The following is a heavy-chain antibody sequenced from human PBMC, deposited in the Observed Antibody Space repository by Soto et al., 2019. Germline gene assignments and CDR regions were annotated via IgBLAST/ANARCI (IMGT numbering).Heavy chain of an antibody. CDR2: ISGSGNYS. V-gene: IGHV3-23*01. CDR1: GFTFSSFG. Sequence: HPGGSLRLSCVTSGFTFSSFGMSWVRQAPGKGLEWVSLISGSGNYSYYTDSLRGRFTISRDNSKNTVYIQINSLRAEDTAIYYCAKVRLVKPDSWGQGT. D-gene: IGHD3-16*02. J-gene: IGHJ4*02. CDR3: AKVRLVKPDS.